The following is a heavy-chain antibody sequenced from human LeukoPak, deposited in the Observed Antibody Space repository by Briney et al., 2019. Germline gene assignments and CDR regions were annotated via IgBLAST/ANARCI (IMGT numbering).Heavy chain of an antibody. Sequence: ASVKVSCKASGYTFIGYYMHWVRQAPGQGLEWMGWINPNSGGTNYAQKFQGRVTMTRDRSISTAYMELSRLRSDDTAVYYCAKDHTIRSFVYWGQGTLVTVSS. D-gene: IGHD1-14*01. CDR1: GYTFIGYY. CDR2: INPNSGGT. V-gene: IGHV1-2*02. CDR3: AKDHTIRSFVY. J-gene: IGHJ4*02.